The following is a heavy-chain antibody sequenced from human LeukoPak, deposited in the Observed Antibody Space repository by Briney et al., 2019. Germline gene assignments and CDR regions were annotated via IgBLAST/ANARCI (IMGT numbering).Heavy chain of an antibody. CDR2: IYPGDSDT. J-gene: IGHJ4*02. V-gene: IGHV5-51*01. CDR3: AGHISDTAVSN. Sequence: GESLKISCQGSGYSFTNYWIAWVRRMPGKGLEWMGIIYPGDSDTRYSPSFQGQVTISADKSISTAYLQWSSLKASDTAMYYCAGHISDTAVSNWGQGTLVSVSS. D-gene: IGHD5-18*01. CDR1: GYSFTNYW.